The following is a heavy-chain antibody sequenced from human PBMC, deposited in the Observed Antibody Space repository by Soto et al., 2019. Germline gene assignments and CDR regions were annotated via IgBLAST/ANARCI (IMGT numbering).Heavy chain of an antibody. CDR2: IYYSGRT. V-gene: IGHV4-30-4*01. CDR1: GFYSSGGDYC. D-gene: IGHD3-22*01. CDR3: ARAHHDSSGRHFDP. Sequence: LSLTCPFSGFYSSGGDYCLSWLRQSPENGLEWIGYIYYSGRTYYNPSLQSRLVISVDTSKNQFSLKLSSVTAADTAVYYCARAHHDSSGRHFDPWGQGTLVTVSS. J-gene: IGHJ5*02.